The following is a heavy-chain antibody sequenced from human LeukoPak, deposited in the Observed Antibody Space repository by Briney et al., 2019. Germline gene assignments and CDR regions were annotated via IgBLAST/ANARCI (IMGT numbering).Heavy chain of an antibody. CDR2: IYTSGST. D-gene: IGHD3-10*01. V-gene: IGHV4-4*07. CDR1: GGSISSYY. J-gene: IGHJ3*02. Sequence: SETLSLTCTASGGSISSYYWSWIRQPAGKGLGWIGRIYTSGSTNYNPSLKSRVTMSVDTSKNQFSLKLSSVTAADTAVYYCAREDPRFTMVRSPRTPDAFDIWGQGTMVTVSS. CDR3: AREDPRFTMVRSPRTPDAFDI.